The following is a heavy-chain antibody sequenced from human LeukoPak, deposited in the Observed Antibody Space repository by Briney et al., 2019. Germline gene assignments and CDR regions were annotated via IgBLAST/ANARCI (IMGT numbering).Heavy chain of an antibody. Sequence: GGSLRLSCAASGFTFSTYGMHWVRQAPGKGLEWVALISYDGSNTYYADSVKGRFTISRDNSKNTLYLQMNSLRVEDTAVHYCARLSAGAFHVWGQGTMVTVSS. CDR3: ARLSAGAFHV. CDR1: GFTFSTYG. V-gene: IGHV3-30*03. D-gene: IGHD3-16*01. CDR2: ISYDGSNT. J-gene: IGHJ3*01.